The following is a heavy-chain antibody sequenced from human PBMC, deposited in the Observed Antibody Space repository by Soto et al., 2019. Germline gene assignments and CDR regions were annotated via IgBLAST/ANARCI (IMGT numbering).Heavy chain of an antibody. CDR3: ARHLYGGNSGAVDY. D-gene: IGHD4-17*01. CDR2: IYYSGST. V-gene: IGHV4-39*01. Sequence: PSETLSLTCTVSGCSISSSSYYWGWIRQPPGKGLEWIGSIYYSGSTYYNPSLKSRVTISVDTSKNQFSLKLSSVTAADTAVYYCARHLYGGNSGAVDYWGQGTLVTVSS. CDR1: GCSISSSSYY. J-gene: IGHJ4*02.